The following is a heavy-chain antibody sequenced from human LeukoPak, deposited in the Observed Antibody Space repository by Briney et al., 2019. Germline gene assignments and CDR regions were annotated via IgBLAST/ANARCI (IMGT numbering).Heavy chain of an antibody. CDR1: GGSFSSYY. V-gene: IGHV4-59*01. CDR2: IYYSGST. Sequence: SETLSLTCAVYGGSFSSYYWSWIRQPPGKGLEWIGYIYYSGSTNYNPSLKSRVTISVDTSKNQFSLKLSSVTAADTAVYYCARAPYCSSTSCLYLDYWGQGTLVTVSS. J-gene: IGHJ4*02. CDR3: ARAPYCSSTSCLYLDY. D-gene: IGHD2-2*01.